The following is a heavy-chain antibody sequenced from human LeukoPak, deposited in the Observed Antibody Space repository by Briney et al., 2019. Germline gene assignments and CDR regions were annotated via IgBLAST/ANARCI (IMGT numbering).Heavy chain of an antibody. CDR3: ARRWFGELLSALDY. CDR2: ISYDGSNK. CDR1: GFTFSSYA. Sequence: PGGSLRLSCAASGFTFSSYAMHWVRQAPGKGLEWVAVISYDGSNKYYADSVKGRFTISRDNAKNSLYLQMNSLRAEDTAVYYCARRWFGELLSALDYWGQGTLVTVSS. J-gene: IGHJ4*02. D-gene: IGHD3-10*01. V-gene: IGHV3-30-3*01.